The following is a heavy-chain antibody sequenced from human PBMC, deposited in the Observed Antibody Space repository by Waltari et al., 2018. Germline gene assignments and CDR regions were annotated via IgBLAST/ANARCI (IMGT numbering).Heavy chain of an antibody. CDR1: GFPFRSYA. D-gene: IGHD4-17*01. V-gene: IGHV3-23*03. CDR2: VYTGGDT. Sequence: EVELLGSGGGWVQPGGSLRLSWAASGFPFRSYAMTWVRQAPGKGLEWVSVVYTGGDTYYADSAKGRFTISRDDSRTTLYLQMNSLRPEDTGIYYCAKAVTTVAVGYLDYWGQGILVTVSS. J-gene: IGHJ4*02. CDR3: AKAVTTVAVGYLDY.